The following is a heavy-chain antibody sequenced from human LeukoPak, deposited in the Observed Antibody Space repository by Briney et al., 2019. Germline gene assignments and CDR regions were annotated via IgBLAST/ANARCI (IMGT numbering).Heavy chain of an antibody. V-gene: IGHV4-61*02. D-gene: IGHD3-16*02. CDR1: GGSISSGSYY. CDR2: IYTSGST. CDR3: ARAHMITFGGVIAYYFDY. Sequence: SETLSLTCTVSGGSISSGSYYWSWIRQPAGKGLEWIGRIYTSGSTNYNPSLKSRVTISVDTSKNQFSLKLSSVTAADTAVYYCARAHMITFGGVIAYYFDYWGQGTLVTVSS. J-gene: IGHJ4*02.